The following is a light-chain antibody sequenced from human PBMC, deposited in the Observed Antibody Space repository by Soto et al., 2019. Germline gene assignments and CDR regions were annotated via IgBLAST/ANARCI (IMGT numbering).Light chain of an antibody. J-gene: IGKJ1*01. Sequence: DIQMTQSPSTLSASVGDRVTITCRASQSISTWLAWYQQKPGKAPKLLIYKASSLESGVPSRFSGSGSGTEFTLTISSLQPDDCATSYCQQYNSYWTFGQGTKVEIK. CDR3: QQYNSYWT. V-gene: IGKV1-5*03. CDR2: KAS. CDR1: QSISTW.